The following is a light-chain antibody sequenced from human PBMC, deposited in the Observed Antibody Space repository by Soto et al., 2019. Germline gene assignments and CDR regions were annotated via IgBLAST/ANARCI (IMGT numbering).Light chain of an antibody. CDR1: QSISSN. CDR2: DAS. J-gene: IGKJ4*01. V-gene: IGKV3D-15*01. CDR3: QQYNNWVT. Sequence: EIVMTQSPATLSVSPGXRATLSCRASQSISSNLAWYHQKPGQAPRLLIYDASTRATGIPARFSGSGSGTEFTLSISSLQSEDFAVYYCQQYNNWVTFGGGTKVDIK.